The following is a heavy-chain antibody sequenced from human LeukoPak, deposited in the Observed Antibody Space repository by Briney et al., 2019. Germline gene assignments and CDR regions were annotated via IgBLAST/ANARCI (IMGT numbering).Heavy chain of an antibody. V-gene: IGHV1-69*13. CDR3: ARLNYGSVSYYFGRYYYYYYMDV. Sequence: GASVTVSCTASGGTFIIYAISWVRQAPGQGLEWMGGIIPIFGTANYAQKFQGRVTITADESTSTAYMELSSLRSEDTAVYYCARLNYGSVSYYFGRYYYYYYMDVWGKGTTVTISS. J-gene: IGHJ6*03. CDR2: IIPIFGTA. D-gene: IGHD3-10*01. CDR1: GGTFIIYA.